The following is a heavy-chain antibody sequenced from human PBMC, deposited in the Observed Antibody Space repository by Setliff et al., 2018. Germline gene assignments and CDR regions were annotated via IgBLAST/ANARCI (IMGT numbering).Heavy chain of an antibody. J-gene: IGHJ4*02. CDR3: ARLSASVVSPVDH. CDR2: IYPGDSHT. CDR1: GYSFSNFW. Sequence: GESLKISCKGSGYSFSNFWIGWVRQMPGKGLEWMGIIYPGDSHTRYSPSFQGQVTMSADKSINTAYLQWSNLKASDTAIYYCARLSASVVSPVDHWGQGTLVTVSS. V-gene: IGHV5-51*01.